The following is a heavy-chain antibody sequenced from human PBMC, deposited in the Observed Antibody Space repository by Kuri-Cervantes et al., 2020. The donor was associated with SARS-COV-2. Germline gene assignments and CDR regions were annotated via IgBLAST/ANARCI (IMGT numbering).Heavy chain of an antibody. CDR3: AKDQGDSYGISYFDY. V-gene: IGHV3-48*01. CDR1: GLTFSSYS. J-gene: IGHJ4*02. Sequence: GESLKISCAASGLTFSSYSMNWVRQAPGKGLEWVSYISSSSSTIYYADSVKGRFTISRDNAKNSLYLQMNSLRAEDTAVYYCAKDQGDSYGISYFDYWGQGTLVTVSS. D-gene: IGHD5-18*01. CDR2: ISSSSSTI.